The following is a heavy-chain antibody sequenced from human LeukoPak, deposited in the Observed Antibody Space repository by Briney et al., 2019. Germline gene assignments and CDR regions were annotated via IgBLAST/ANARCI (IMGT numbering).Heavy chain of an antibody. CDR2: IIPMYGRG. V-gene: IGHV1-69*01. D-gene: IGHD3-16*01. CDR1: GGTFTNYA. J-gene: IGHJ4*02. CDR3: ARTTSTFYFDY. Sequence: SVKVSCKASGGTFTNYAISWVRQAPGQGLEWMGGIIPMYGRGNYAQKFQGRVTITADESTSTVYMELRSLTSEDTAVYYCARTTSTFYFDYWGQGTLVTVSS.